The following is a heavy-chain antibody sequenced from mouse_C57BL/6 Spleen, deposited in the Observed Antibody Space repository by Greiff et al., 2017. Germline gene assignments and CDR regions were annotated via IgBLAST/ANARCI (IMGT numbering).Heavy chain of an antibody. CDR2: LSSGSSTI. CDR3: ARGYYYGSSYVEYAMDY. CDR1: GFTFSDYG. J-gene: IGHJ4*01. D-gene: IGHD1-1*01. Sequence: EVQLVESGGGLVKPGGSLKLSCAASGFTFSDYGMHWVRQAPEKGLEWVAYLSSGSSTIYYADTVKGRFTISRDNAKNTLFLQMTSLRSEDTAMYYCARGYYYGSSYVEYAMDYWGQGTSVTVSS. V-gene: IGHV5-17*01.